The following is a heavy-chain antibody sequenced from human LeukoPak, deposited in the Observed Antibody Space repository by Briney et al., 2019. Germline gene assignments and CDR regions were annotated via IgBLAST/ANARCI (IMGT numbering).Heavy chain of an antibody. CDR2: ISSSSSYI. J-gene: IGHJ4*02. D-gene: IGHD3-9*01. V-gene: IGHV3-21*01. CDR3: ATPPRGILTGYYDY. Sequence: GGSLRLSCAASGSTFSSYSMNWVRQAPGKGLEWVSSISSSSSYIYYADSVKGRFTISRDNAKNSLYLQMNSLRAEDTAVYYCATPPRGILTGYYDYWGQGTLVTVSS. CDR1: GSTFSSYS.